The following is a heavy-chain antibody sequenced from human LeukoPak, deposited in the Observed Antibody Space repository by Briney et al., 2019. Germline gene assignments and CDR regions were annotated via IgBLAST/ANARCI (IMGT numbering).Heavy chain of an antibody. D-gene: IGHD2-15*01. CDR2: SRDKARSYTT. Sequence: GGSLRLSCAASGFTFSDHYMDWVRQAPGKGLEWVGRSRDKARSYTTEYAASVKGRFSVSRDDSQNPLYLQMNSLKPEDTAVYYCARGFCSGGTCYSGDYWGQGILVTVSS. CDR3: ARGFCSGGTCYSGDY. CDR1: GFTFSDHY. V-gene: IGHV3-72*01. J-gene: IGHJ4*02.